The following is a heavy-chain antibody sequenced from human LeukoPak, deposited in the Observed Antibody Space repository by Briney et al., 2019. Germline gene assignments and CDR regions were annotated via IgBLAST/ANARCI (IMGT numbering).Heavy chain of an antibody. D-gene: IGHD4-17*01. Sequence: PGGSLRLSCAACGFTFSTYAMHWVRQAPGKGLEYVSAISSDGDSTYYANSVKGRFTISRDNSKNTLYLQMGSLRAEDMAVYYCARSEQHDFGDYEFDYWGQGTLVTVSS. V-gene: IGHV3-64*01. CDR2: ISSDGDST. CDR1: GFTFSTYA. CDR3: ARSEQHDFGDYEFDY. J-gene: IGHJ4*02.